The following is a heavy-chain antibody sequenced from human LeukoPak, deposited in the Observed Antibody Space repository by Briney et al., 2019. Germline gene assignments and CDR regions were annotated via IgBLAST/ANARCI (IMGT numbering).Heavy chain of an antibody. V-gene: IGHV3-49*03. CDR2: IRSKAYGGTT. J-gene: IGHJ6*03. CDR1: GFTFGDYA. D-gene: IGHD2-2*01. CDR3: TRYEVVGWYYYYYMDV. Sequence: GGSLRLSCTASGFTFGDYAMSWFRQAPGKGLEWVGFIRSKAYGGTTEYAASVKGRFTISRDDSKSIAYLQMNSLKTEDTAVYYCTRYEVVGWYYYYYMDVWGKGTTVTVSS.